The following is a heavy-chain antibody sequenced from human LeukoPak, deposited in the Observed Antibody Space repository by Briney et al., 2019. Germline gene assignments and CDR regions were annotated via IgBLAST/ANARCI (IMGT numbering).Heavy chain of an antibody. CDR2: ISSSGSTI. V-gene: IGHV3-48*03. CDR3: ARSPGELDY. D-gene: IGHD4-17*01. CDR1: GFTFSSYE. Sequence: GALRLSCAASGFTFSSYEMNWVRQAPGKGPEWVSYISSSGSTIYYADSVKGRFTISRDNAKNSLYLQMNSLRAEDTAVYYCARSPGELDYWGQGTLVTVSS. J-gene: IGHJ4*02.